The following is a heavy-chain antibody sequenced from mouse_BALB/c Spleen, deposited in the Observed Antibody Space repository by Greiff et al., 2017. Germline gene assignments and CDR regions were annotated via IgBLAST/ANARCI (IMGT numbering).Heavy chain of an antibody. Sequence: QVQLKQSGAELAKPGASVKMSCKASGYTFTSYWMHWVKQRPGQGLEWIGYINPSTGYTEYNQKFKDKATLTADKSSSTAYMQLSSLTSEDSAVYYCARSGSYYYGSSSYYFDYWGQGTTLTVSS. V-gene: IGHV1-7*01. CDR1: GYTFTSYW. CDR2: INPSTGYT. CDR3: ARSGSYYYGSSSYYFDY. D-gene: IGHD1-1*01. J-gene: IGHJ2*01.